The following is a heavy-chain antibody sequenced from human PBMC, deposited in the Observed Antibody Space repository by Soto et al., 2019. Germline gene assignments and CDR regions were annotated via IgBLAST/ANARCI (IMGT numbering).Heavy chain of an antibody. Sequence: QVQLVQSGAEVKKPGSSVRVSCKTSGVSFNNNGIGWVRQAPGHGLEWMGGVSAPFRTSNYARKFQGRISITAAASTGTVNMELSSLTSEATAQSYCARVLYYGSGRYSHYGMDVWGQGTTVTVSS. CDR2: VSAPFRTS. J-gene: IGHJ6*02. V-gene: IGHV1-69*01. CDR1: GVSFNNNG. D-gene: IGHD3-10*01. CDR3: ARVLYYGSGRYSHYGMDV.